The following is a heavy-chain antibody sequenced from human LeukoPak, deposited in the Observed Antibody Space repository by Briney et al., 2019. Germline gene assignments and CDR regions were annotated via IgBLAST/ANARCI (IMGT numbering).Heavy chain of an antibody. D-gene: IGHD3-10*01. J-gene: IGHJ4*02. CDR2: IYSGGST. CDR1: GFTVSSNY. V-gene: IGHV3-53*01. Sequence: GGSLRLSCAASGFTVSSNYMSWVRQAPGKGLEWVSVIYSGGSTYYADSLKGRFTISRDNSKNTLYLQMNSLRAEDTAVYYCARDLGSGSGDYWGQGTLVTVSS. CDR3: ARDLGSGSGDY.